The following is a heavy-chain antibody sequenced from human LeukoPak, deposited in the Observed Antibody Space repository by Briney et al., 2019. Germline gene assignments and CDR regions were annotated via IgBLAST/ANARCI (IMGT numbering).Heavy chain of an antibody. CDR1: GFTFSSYG. Sequence: GGSLRLSCAASGFTFSSYGMHWVRQAPGKGLEWVAVIWYDGSNKYYADSVKGRFTISRDNSKNTLYLQMNSLRAEDTAVYYCARTLGANYYFDYWGQGTLVTVSS. J-gene: IGHJ4*02. CDR3: ARTLGANYYFDY. D-gene: IGHD4/OR15-4a*01. V-gene: IGHV3-33*01. CDR2: IWYDGSNK.